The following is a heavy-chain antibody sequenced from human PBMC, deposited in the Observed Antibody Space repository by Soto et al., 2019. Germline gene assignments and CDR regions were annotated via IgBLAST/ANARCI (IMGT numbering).Heavy chain of an antibody. Sequence: ASVKVSCKASGYTFTSYYMHWVRQAPGQGLEWMGIINPSGGSTSYAQKFQGRVTMTRDTSTSTVYMELSSLRSEDTAVYYCARDAQAFRYCDYDYYFDYWGQGTLVTVSS. CDR1: GYTFTSYY. D-gene: IGHD4-17*01. CDR2: INPSGGST. V-gene: IGHV1-46*01. CDR3: ARDAQAFRYCDYDYYFDY. J-gene: IGHJ4*02.